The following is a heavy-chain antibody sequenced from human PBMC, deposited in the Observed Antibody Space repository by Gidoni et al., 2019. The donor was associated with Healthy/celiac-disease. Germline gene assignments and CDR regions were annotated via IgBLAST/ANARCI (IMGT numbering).Heavy chain of an antibody. CDR2: INAGNGNA. J-gene: IGHJ3*02. Sequence: QVQLVQSGAEVKKPGASVTVACTASGYTFTSYALHWVRQAPGPRLEWMGWINAGNGNAKYSQTFQGRVTITRDTSASTAYMELSSLRSEDTAVYYCARDISSYCSGGSCYSDAFDIWGQGTMVTVSS. CDR1: GYTFTSYA. V-gene: IGHV1-3*01. D-gene: IGHD2-15*01. CDR3: ARDISSYCSGGSCYSDAFDI.